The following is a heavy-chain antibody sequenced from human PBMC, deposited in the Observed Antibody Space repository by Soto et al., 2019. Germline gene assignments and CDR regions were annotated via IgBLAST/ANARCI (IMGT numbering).Heavy chain of an antibody. J-gene: IGHJ6*01. CDR2: IYSGGTT. D-gene: IGHD6-13*01. Sequence: EVQLVESGGGLVQPGGSLRLSCADSGFIVTSSYMSRVRPAPGKGLEWDPVIYSGGTTYYADSVKGRFTFSRDNSKNTLFVRMASVRAEGTVGTDWAGAQIVFCSSTSCHFGIVVWG. V-gene: IGHV3-66*01. CDR3: AGAQIVFCSSTSCHFGIVV. CDR1: GFIVTSSY.